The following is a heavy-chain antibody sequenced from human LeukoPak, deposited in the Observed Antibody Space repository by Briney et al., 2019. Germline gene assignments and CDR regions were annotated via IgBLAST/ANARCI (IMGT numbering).Heavy chain of an antibody. CDR3: AREGEYYYDSSGYPSAFDI. CDR2: ISYDGSNK. D-gene: IGHD3-22*01. CDR1: GFSFSSYA. Sequence: GGSLRLSCAASGFSFSSYAMHWVRQAPGKGLEWVAVISYDGSNKYYAGSVKGRFTISRDNSKNTLYLQMNSLRAEDTAVYYCAREGEYYYDSSGYPSAFDIWGQGTMVTVSS. J-gene: IGHJ3*02. V-gene: IGHV3-30-3*01.